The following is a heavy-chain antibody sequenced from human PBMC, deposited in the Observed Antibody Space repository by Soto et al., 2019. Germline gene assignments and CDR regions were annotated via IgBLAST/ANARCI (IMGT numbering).Heavy chain of an antibody. CDR2: IIPIFGIA. V-gene: IGHV1-69*08. J-gene: IGHJ6*02. CDR3: AREDRDRSTEVVPAAIDGMDG. CDR1: GGTFSRYS. D-gene: IGHD2-2*01. Sequence: QVQLVQSGAEVKKPGSSVKVSCKASGGTFSRYSITWVRQAPGHGLEWIGRIIPIFGIASYAQKFQGRVTITSAESTRIAYMGLSSLTSDDTVVYSGAREDRDRSTEVVPAAIDGMDGWAHGTTFTVSS.